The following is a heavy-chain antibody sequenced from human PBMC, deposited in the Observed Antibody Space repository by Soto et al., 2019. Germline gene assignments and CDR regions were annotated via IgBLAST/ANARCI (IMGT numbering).Heavy chain of an antibody. CDR1: GYTFTSYY. D-gene: IGHD6-13*01. Sequence: ASVKVSCKASGYTFTSYYVHWVRQAPGQGLEWMGIINPSGGSTSYAQKFQGRVTMTRDTSTSTVYMELSSLRSEDTAVYYCARAAAAENNKYNWFDPWGQGTLVTVSS. CDR3: ARAAAAENNKYNWFDP. CDR2: INPSGGST. J-gene: IGHJ5*02. V-gene: IGHV1-46*03.